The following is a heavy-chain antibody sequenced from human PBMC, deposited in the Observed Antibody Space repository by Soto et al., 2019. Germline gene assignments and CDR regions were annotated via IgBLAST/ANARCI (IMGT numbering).Heavy chain of an antibody. CDR3: VKALCAPYNSAKAFDV. CDR1: GFTFSNYA. Sequence: EVQLVESGGDLVQPGGSLRLSCSASGFTFSNYAMHWVRQAPGKGLEYVSAITSNGGSTYYPDSVNGRFTIFRDNSKNTVSLKMSSLRPEDTAVYYCVKALCAPYNSAKAFDVWGQGTMVTVSS. CDR2: ITSNGGST. J-gene: IGHJ3*01. V-gene: IGHV3-64D*06. D-gene: IGHD1-20*01.